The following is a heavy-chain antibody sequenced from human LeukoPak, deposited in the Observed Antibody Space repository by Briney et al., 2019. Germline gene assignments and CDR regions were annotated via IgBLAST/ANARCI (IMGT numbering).Heavy chain of an antibody. CDR3: AKVSTANFLYYYSYYYMDV. CDR1: GLSIADYT. J-gene: IGHJ6*03. CDR2: IRYDGSNK. D-gene: IGHD5-18*01. V-gene: IGHV3-30*02. Sequence: GGSLRLSCEASGLSIADYTMHWVRQAPGKGLEWVAFIRYDGSNKYYADSVKGRFTISRDNSKNTLYLQMNSLRAEDTAVYYCAKVSTANFLYYYSYYYMDVWGKGTTVTISS.